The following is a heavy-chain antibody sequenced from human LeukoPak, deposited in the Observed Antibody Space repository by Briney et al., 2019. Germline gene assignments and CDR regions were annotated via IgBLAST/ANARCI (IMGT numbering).Heavy chain of an antibody. V-gene: IGHV3-33*01. D-gene: IGHD3-16*01. CDR2: IWYDGSKK. J-gene: IGHJ3*02. CDR1: GFTFSGYG. Sequence: GGSLRLSCTASGFTFSGYGMHWVRQAPGKGLEWVAVIWYDGSKKYHADSVKGRFTISRDNSKNTLYLQMNSLRAEDTAVYYCARAEDYDQSGFVDGFDMWGQGTMVTVSS. CDR3: ARAEDYDQSGFVDGFDM.